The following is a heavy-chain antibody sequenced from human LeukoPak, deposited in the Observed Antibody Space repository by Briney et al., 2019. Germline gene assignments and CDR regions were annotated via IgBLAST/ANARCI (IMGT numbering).Heavy chain of an antibody. Sequence: SETLSLTCTVSGYSITTGHYWGWIRQPPGKGLEWIGYIYYSGSTNYNPSLKSRVTISVDTSKNQFSLKLSSVTAADTAVYYCARHAVGASAFDIWGQGTMVTVSS. J-gene: IGHJ3*02. CDR2: IYYSGST. V-gene: IGHV4-59*08. CDR1: GYSITTGHY. D-gene: IGHD1-26*01. CDR3: ARHAVGASAFDI.